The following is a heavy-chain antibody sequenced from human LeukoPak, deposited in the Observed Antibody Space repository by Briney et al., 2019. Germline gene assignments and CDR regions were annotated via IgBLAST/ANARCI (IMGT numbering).Heavy chain of an antibody. J-gene: IGHJ6*03. V-gene: IGHV4-4*07. Sequence: SETLSLTCTVSGGSISSYYWSWIRQPAGKGLEWIGRFYTSGSTNYNPSLKSRVTMFVDTSKSQFSLQLRSVTAADTAVYYCAAEGYYYYYTDVWGKGTTVTVSS. CDR2: FYTSGST. CDR3: AAEGYYYYYTDV. CDR1: GGSISSYY.